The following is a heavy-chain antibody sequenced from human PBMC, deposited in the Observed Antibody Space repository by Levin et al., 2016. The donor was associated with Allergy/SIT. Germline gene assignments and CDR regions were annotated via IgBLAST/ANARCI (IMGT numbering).Heavy chain of an antibody. V-gene: IGHV3-9*01. Sequence: GGSLRLSCAASGFTFDDYAMHWVRQAPGKGLEWVSGISWNSGSIAYADSVKGRFTISRDNAKNSLYLQMNSLRAEDTALYYCAKDLLAVTGPSVLDSWGQGTLVTVSS. CDR3: AKDLLAVTGPSVLDS. D-gene: IGHD6-13*01. CDR2: ISWNSGSI. J-gene: IGHJ4*02. CDR1: GFTFDDYA.